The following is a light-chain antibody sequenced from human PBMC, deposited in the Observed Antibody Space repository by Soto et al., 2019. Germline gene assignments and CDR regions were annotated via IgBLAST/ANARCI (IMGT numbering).Light chain of an antibody. CDR1: QSVGSN. CDR3: QQYKNWFSIS. J-gene: IGKJ5*01. CDR2: SAS. Sequence: EIVMTQSPATLSVSPGERATLSCRASQSVGSNLVWYQQKPGQAPRFLIFSASTRATGIPARFSGSGSGTDFTLTISRLEPEDFAVYYCQQYKNWFSISFGQGTRLELK. V-gene: IGKV3-15*01.